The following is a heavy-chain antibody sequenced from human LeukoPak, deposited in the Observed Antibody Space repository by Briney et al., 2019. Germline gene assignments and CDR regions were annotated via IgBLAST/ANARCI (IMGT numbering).Heavy chain of an antibody. Sequence: GGSLRLSCAASGFTFDDYAMHWVRQAPGKGLEWVSGISWNSGSIGYADSVKGRFTISRDKAKNSLYLQMNSLRAEDMALYYCAKVQGPGTTLGAFDIWGQGKMVTVSS. V-gene: IGHV3-9*03. J-gene: IGHJ3*02. CDR2: ISWNSGSI. D-gene: IGHD1-1*01. CDR1: GFTFDDYA. CDR3: AKVQGPGTTLGAFDI.